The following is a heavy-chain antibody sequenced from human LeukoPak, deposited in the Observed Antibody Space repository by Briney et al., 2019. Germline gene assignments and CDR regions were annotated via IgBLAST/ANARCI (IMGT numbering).Heavy chain of an antibody. CDR1: GYTFTGYY. V-gene: IGHV1-2*02. CDR2: INPNSGGT. CDR3: ARDVLSDTYYYDSSGHYHRPLFDY. D-gene: IGHD3-22*01. J-gene: IGHJ4*02. Sequence: ASVKVSCKASGYTFTGYYMHWVRQAPGQGLEWMGWINPNSGGTNYAQKFQGRVTMTRDTSISTAYMELSRLRSDDTAVYYCARDVLSDTYYYDSSGHYHRPLFDYWGQGTLVTVSS.